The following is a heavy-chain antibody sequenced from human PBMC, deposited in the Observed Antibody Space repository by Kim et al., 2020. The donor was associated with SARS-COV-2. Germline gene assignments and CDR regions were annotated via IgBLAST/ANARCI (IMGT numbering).Heavy chain of an antibody. CDR1: GGSLSSGDSY. CDR3: ARMTVVSPLGVDH. V-gene: IGHV4-30-4*08. J-gene: IGHJ4*02. Sequence: SETLSLTCTVPGGSLSSGDSYWSWIRQRPGKGPEWIGHIHLRGSPYYSPSLKSRLTISQDISKNRFFLRLSSVTAADTAVYFCARMTVVSPLGVDHWGQGTLVTVSS. D-gene: IGHD7-27*01. CDR2: IHLRGSP.